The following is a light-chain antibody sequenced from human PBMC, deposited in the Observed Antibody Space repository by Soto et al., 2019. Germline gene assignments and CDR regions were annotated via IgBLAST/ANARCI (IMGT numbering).Light chain of an antibody. CDR2: AAS. J-gene: IGKJ5*01. V-gene: IGKV1-39*01. Sequence: QMTQSPSYMSTSVGDRITIPCRASQPISRNLTWYQQKPGKAPKLLTYAASSVQSGVPSRFSGSGSGTDFTLAISSLQPEDFATYFCQQSDSIPITFGQGTRLEIK. CDR3: QQSDSIPIT. CDR1: QPISRN.